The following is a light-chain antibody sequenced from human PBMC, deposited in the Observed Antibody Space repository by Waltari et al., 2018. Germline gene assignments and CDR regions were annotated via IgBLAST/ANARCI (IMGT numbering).Light chain of an antibody. CDR3: CSYTNVGSWV. V-gene: IGLV2-14*03. CDR2: DVS. CDR1: SSDVGNSNY. J-gene: IGLJ3*02. Sequence: QSALTQPASVSGSPGQSITIPCTGTSSDVGNSNYVPWYQQPPGRAPKPMISDVSDRPSGVSNRFSGSKSGNTASLTISGLQAEDEGDYYCCSYTNVGSWVFGGGTKVTVL.